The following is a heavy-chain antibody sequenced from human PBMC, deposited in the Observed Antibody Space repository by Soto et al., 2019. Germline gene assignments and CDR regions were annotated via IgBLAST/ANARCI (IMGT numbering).Heavy chain of an antibody. CDR1: GFTVIDYY. J-gene: IGHJ5*02. CDR3: ARDNTAAAGPLGTTDWFDP. V-gene: IGHV3-11*06. D-gene: IGHD6-13*01. CDR2: ISSSSSYT. Sequence: PGGSLRLSCAASGFTVIDYYMSWIRQAPGKGLEWVSYISSSSSYTNYADSVKGRFTISRDNAKNSLYLQMNSLRAEDTAVYYCARDNTAAAGPLGTTDWFDPWGQGTLVTVSS.